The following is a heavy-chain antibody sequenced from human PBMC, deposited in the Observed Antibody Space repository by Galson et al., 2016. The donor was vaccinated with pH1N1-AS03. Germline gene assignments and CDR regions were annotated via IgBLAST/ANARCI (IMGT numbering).Heavy chain of an antibody. D-gene: IGHD3-16*02. V-gene: IGHV4-39*07. CDR1: GDSISSSNFY. J-gene: IGHJ4*02. CDR2: IYYSGRT. Sequence: SETLSLTCTVSGDSISSSNFYWAWIRQPPGKGLEWIGSIYYSGRTYYNPSLKSRVTMSLDTSKNQFSLKLSSLTAADTAVYYCARHAQDYLWGSYRYYDYWGQGTLVTVSS. CDR3: ARHAQDYLWGSYRYYDY.